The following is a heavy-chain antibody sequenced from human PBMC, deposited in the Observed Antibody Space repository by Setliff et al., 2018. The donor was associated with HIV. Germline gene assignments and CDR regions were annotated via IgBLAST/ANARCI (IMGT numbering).Heavy chain of an antibody. Sequence: ETLSLTCTVSGGSISSYYWSWIRQPPGKGLEWIGYIYYSGSTNYNPSLKSRVTISVDTSKNQFSLKLSSVTAADTAVYYCASRLAVAGVYWYFDLWGRGTLVTVSS. CDR1: GGSISSYY. V-gene: IGHV4-59*01. D-gene: IGHD6-19*01. CDR2: IYYSGST. J-gene: IGHJ2*01. CDR3: ASRLAVAGVYWYFDL.